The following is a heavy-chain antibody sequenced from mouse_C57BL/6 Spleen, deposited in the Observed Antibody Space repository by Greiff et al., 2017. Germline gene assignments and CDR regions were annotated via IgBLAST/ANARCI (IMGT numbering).Heavy chain of an antibody. J-gene: IGHJ3*01. CDR1: GYTFTSYG. Sequence: VKLMESGAELARPGASVKLSCKASGYTFTSYGISWVKQRTGQGLEWIGEIYPRSGNTYYNEKFKGKATLTADKSSSTAYMELRSLTSEDSAVYFCARWPYDYDGEAYWGQGTLVTVAA. D-gene: IGHD2-4*01. V-gene: IGHV1-81*01. CDR3: ARWPYDYDGEAY. CDR2: IYPRSGNT.